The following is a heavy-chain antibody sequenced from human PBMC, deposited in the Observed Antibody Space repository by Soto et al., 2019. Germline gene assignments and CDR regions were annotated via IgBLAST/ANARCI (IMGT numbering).Heavy chain of an antibody. CDR1: GFSLNTRDVG. Sequence: QITLNESGPALVKPTQTLTLTCTFSGFSLNTRDVGVGWIRQPPGTALEWLGVVYWDDDKTSSPSLKSRLTITKDTPKNQVVLRMTKMDPVDTATYYCAHCRGGVASFWGQGTLVTVSS. D-gene: IGHD3-16*01. J-gene: IGHJ4*02. V-gene: IGHV2-5*02. CDR3: AHCRGGVASF. CDR2: VYWDDDK.